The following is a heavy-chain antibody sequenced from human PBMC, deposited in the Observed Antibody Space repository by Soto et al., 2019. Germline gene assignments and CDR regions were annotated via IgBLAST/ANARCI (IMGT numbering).Heavy chain of an antibody. CDR1: GYTFRRYA. D-gene: IGHD3-22*01. Sequence: QVVLLQSGAEMKKPGASLNISCKASGYTFRRYAINWVRQVPGQRLEWMGGIIPVFQTAYYTQRFQGRVTITADESTNTAYMELSSLRSEDTAIYYCARGGSGYTWFNEFWGQGTLVTVSS. J-gene: IGHJ4*02. CDR3: ARGGSGYTWFNEF. CDR2: IIPVFQTA. V-gene: IGHV1-69*12.